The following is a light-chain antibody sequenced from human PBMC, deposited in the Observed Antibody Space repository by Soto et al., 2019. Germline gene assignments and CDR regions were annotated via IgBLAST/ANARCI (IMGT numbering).Light chain of an antibody. CDR2: GAS. CDR3: QQYNNWWT. V-gene: IGKV3-15*01. J-gene: IGKJ1*01. Sequence: EIVMTQSPATLSVSPGERATLSCRASQSVGSSLAWYQKKPGQVPRLLIYGASTRATGIPARFSGSGSGTEFTLTISSLQSEDFAVYYCQQYNNWWTFGQGTRVEIK. CDR1: QSVGSS.